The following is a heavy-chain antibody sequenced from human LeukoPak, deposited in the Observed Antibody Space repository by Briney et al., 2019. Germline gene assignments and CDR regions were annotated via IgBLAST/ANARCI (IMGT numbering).Heavy chain of an antibody. CDR3: ARDARGYNYDYSWFDT. CDR1: GGSISNYY. D-gene: IGHD5-18*01. J-gene: IGHJ5*02. CDR2: ISHSGST. Sequence: PSETLSLTCTVSGGSISNYYWSWIRQTPGKGLEWIGYISHSGSTKYNPSLKSRVTISVDTSQNQFSLRLTSVTAADTAVYWCARDARGYNYDYSWFDTWGQGTLVTVSS. V-gene: IGHV4-59*01.